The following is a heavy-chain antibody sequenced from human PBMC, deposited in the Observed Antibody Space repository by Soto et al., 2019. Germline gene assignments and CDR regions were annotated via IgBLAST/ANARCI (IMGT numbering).Heavy chain of an antibody. J-gene: IGHJ4*02. CDR3: ARGSYYYDSSGYYYVGDFDY. D-gene: IGHD3-22*01. CDR2: IYHSGST. V-gene: IGHV4-4*02. CDR1: GGSSSSNW. Sequence: SETLSLTCTVSGGSSSSNWWSWVRQPPGKGLEWIGEIYHSGSTNYNPSLKSRVTISVDKSKNQFSLKLSSVTAADTAVYYCARGSYYYDSSGYYYVGDFDYWGQGTLVTVSS.